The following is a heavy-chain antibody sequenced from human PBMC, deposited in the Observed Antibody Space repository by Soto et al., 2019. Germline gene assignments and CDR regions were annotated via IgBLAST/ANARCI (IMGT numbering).Heavy chain of an antibody. CDR2: ISSSSTI. CDR1: GFTFSSYS. J-gene: IGHJ4*02. Sequence: GGSLRLSCVASGFTFSSYSMNWVRQAPGKGLEWVSYISSSSTIYYADSVKGRFTISRDNSKNTVYLQMDSLRAEDTAVYYCAKDPPGSGPNFDHWGQGTLVTVSS. CDR3: AKDPPGSGPNFDH. V-gene: IGHV3-48*01. D-gene: IGHD2-8*02.